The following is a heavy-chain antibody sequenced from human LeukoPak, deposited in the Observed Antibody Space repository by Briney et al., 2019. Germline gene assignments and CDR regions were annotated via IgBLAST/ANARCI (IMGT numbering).Heavy chain of an antibody. D-gene: IGHD3-10*01. V-gene: IGHV3-9*01. J-gene: IGHJ3*02. Sequence: GRSLRLSCAASGFTFDDYAMHWVRQAPGKGLEWVSGISWNSGSIGYADSVKGRFTISRDNAKNSLYLQMNSLRAEDTALYYCAKGKRYTMVRGVPSDAFDIWGQGTMVTVSS. CDR3: AKGKRYTMVRGVPSDAFDI. CDR1: GFTFDDYA. CDR2: ISWNSGSI.